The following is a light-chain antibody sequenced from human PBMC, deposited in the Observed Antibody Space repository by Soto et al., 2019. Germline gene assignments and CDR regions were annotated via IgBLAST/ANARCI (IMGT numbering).Light chain of an antibody. CDR3: CSYAGRATYV. V-gene: IGLV2-23*01. CDR1: SSDVGSYNL. Sequence: QSVLTQPASVSGSPGQSITISCTGPSSDVGSYNLVSWYQQYPGKAPKLIIFDDFKRPSGVSHRFSGYKSGNTASLTSSGLPAEDEANYYCCSYAGRATYVFGGGTKLTVL. J-gene: IGLJ2*01. CDR2: DDF.